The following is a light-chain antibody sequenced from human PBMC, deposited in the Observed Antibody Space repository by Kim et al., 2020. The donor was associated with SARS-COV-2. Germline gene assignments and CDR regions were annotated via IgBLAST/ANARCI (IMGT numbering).Light chain of an antibody. J-gene: IGKJ3*01. CDR2: AAS. CDR1: QSISSH. CDR3: QQSYITPFT. V-gene: IGKV1-39*01. Sequence: DIQMTQSPSTLSASVGDRVTITCRTTQSISSHLNWYQQKPGRAPKLLISAASTLQGGVPSRFSGSGSETDFTLTISSLQPEDFATLCCQQSYITPFTFGPGTKVDIK.